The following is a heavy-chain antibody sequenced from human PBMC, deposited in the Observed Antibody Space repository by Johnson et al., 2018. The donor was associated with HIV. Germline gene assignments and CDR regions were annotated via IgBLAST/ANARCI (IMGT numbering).Heavy chain of an antibody. V-gene: IGHV3-30*14. CDR1: GFTFSSYP. CDR2: ISYDGKNE. J-gene: IGHJ3*02. D-gene: IGHD4-17*01. Sequence: QVQLVESGGGVVQPGRSLRLSCAASGFTFSSYPMHWVRQAPGKGLEWMAFISYDGKNEYYADSVKGRFTISRDNSKNTLYLQMNSLRAEDTAVYYCARTGMTTVTTSPDAFDIWGQGTMVTVS. CDR3: ARTGMTTVTTSPDAFDI.